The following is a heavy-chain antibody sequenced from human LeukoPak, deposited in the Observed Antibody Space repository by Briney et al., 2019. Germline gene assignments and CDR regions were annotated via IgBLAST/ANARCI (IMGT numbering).Heavy chain of an antibody. V-gene: IGHV3-30*02. D-gene: IGHD1-26*01. CDR3: AKDPQKWESYFDY. CDR1: GFTFSSYG. J-gene: IGHJ4*02. Sequence: QPGGSLRLSCAASGFTFSSYGMHWVRQAPGKGLEWVAFIRYDGSNKYYADSVKGRFTISRDNSKNTLYLQMNSLRAEDTAVYYCAKDPQKWESYFDYWGQGTLATVSS. CDR2: IRYDGSNK.